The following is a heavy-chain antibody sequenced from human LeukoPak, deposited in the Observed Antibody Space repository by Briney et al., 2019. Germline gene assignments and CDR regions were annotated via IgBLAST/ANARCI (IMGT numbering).Heavy chain of an antibody. D-gene: IGHD4-17*01. CDR2: ISSSGRTI. V-gene: IGHV3-48*03. J-gene: IGHJ4*02. Sequence: GGSLRLSCAAAGFTFSRYDMNWVRQAPGKGLEWISYISSSGRTIYYADSVKGRFTTSRDNAKNSLYLQMNSLRAEDTAVYYCATIMTTVTTPDYWGQGTLVTVSS. CDR1: GFTFSRYD. CDR3: ATIMTTVTTPDY.